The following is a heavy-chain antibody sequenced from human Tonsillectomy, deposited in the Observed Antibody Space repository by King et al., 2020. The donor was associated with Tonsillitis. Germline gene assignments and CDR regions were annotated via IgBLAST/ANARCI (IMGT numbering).Heavy chain of an antibody. CDR2: VYYSGNT. Sequence: QLQEEGQGRVKPSETLSLTCTVSVGSISSYFWNWIRQPPGKGLEWIGYVYYSGNTNYNPSLKSRVTISVDTSKNQFSLKLSSVTAADTAVYYCARTSYSSSLGFDYWGQGTLVTVSS. D-gene: IGHD6-6*01. CDR3: ARTSYSSSLGFDY. CDR1: VGSISSYF. V-gene: IGHV4-59*01. J-gene: IGHJ4*02.